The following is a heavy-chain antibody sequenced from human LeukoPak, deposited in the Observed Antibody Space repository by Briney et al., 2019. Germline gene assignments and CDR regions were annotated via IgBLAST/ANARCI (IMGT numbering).Heavy chain of an antibody. CDR2: IYTSGST. CDR1: GGSISSYY. J-gene: IGHJ3*02. V-gene: IGHV4-4*07. Sequence: SETLSLTCTVSGGSISSYYWSWIRQPAGKGLEWIGRIYTSGSTNYNTSLKSRVTISVDTSKNQFSLKLSSVTAADTAVYYCARGYIAVAGYDAFDIWGQGTMVTASS. D-gene: IGHD6-19*01. CDR3: ARGYIAVAGYDAFDI.